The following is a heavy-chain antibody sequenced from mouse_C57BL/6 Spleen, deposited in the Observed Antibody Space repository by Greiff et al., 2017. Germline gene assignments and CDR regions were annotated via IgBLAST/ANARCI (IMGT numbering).Heavy chain of an antibody. J-gene: IGHJ3*01. Sequence: LMESGAELVRPGTSVKVSCKASGYAFTNYLIEWVKQRPGQGLEWIGVINPGSGGTNYNEKFKGKATLTADKSSSTAYMQLSSLTSEDSAVYFCARRQTAQARGFAYWGQGTLVTVSA. CDR2: INPGSGGT. V-gene: IGHV1-54*01. CDR3: ARRQTAQARGFAY. D-gene: IGHD3-2*02. CDR1: GYAFTNYL.